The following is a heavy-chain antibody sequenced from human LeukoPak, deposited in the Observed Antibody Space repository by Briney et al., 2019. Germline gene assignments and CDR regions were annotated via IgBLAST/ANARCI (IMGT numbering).Heavy chain of an antibody. Sequence: SQTLSLTCAISGDSVSSNSAAWNWIRPSPSLDLEWLGRTYYRSKWYNDYAVSVKSRITINPDTSKNQFYLQLNSVTPEDTAVYYCAREWQQLVRGYYYYGMDVWGQGTTVTVSS. D-gene: IGHD6-13*01. CDR2: TYYRSKWYN. V-gene: IGHV6-1*01. CDR1: GDSVSSNSAA. CDR3: AREWQQLVRGYYYYGMDV. J-gene: IGHJ6*02.